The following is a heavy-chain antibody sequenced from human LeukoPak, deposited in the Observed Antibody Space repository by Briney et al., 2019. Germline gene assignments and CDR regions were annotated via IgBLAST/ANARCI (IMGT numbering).Heavy chain of an antibody. V-gene: IGHV1-8*01. CDR2: MNPNSGNT. CDR1: GYTFTSYD. Sequence: ASVKVSCKASGYTFTSYDINWVRQATGQGLEWMGWMNPNSGNTGYAQKFQGRVTMTRNTSISTAYMELSSLRSEDTAVYYCARIVCSGGSCYNDYWGQGTLVTVSS. D-gene: IGHD2-15*01. CDR3: ARIVCSGGSCYNDY. J-gene: IGHJ4*02.